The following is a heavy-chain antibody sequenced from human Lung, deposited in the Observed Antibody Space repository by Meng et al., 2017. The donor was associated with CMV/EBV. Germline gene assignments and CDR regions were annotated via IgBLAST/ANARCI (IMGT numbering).Heavy chain of an antibody. CDR3: ARIGLCSGTTCYTGDYSSRHFDY. CDR2: IIHIFGTA. V-gene: IGHV1-69*05. Sequence: AISWVRQAPGEGLEWMGGIIHIFGTANYAQNFQGRVTITTDESRSTAYMELSSLRSEDTAVYYCARIGLCSGTTCYTGDYSSRHFDYWGQGTLVTVSS. J-gene: IGHJ4*02. D-gene: IGHD2-2*02. CDR1: A.